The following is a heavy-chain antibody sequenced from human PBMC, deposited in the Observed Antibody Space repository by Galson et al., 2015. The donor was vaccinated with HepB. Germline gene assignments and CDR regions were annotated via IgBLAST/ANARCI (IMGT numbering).Heavy chain of an antibody. V-gene: IGHV1-8*01. CDR2: MNPNSGNT. CDR3: ARGPGYSGYDSA. CDR1: GYTFTSYD. J-gene: IGHJ5*02. Sequence: SVKVSCKASGYTFTSYDINWVRQATGQGLEWMGWMNPNSGNTGYAQKFQGRVTMTRNTSISTAYMELSSLRSEDTAVYYCARGPGYSGYDSAWGQGTLVTVSS. D-gene: IGHD5-12*01.